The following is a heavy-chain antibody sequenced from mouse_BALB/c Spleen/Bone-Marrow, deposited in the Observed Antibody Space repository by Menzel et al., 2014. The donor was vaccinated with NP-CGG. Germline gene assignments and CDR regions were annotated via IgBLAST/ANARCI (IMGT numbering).Heavy chain of an antibody. D-gene: IGHD1-2*01. CDR2: IRSNSNNHAT. J-gene: IGHJ4*01. CDR1: GFTFSDAW. Sequence: DVQLQESGGGLVQPGGSMKLSCAASGFTFSDAWMDWVRQSPEKGLEWVAEIRSNSNNHATYYAESVKGRFTISRDDSKSTVYLQMNSLRPEDTGIYYCTDLLRLRRDYWGQGTSVTVSS. V-gene: IGHV6-6*01. CDR3: TDLLRLRRDY.